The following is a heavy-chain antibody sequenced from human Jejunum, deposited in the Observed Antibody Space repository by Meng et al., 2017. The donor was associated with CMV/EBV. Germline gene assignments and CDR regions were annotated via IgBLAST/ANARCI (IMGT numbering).Heavy chain of an antibody. D-gene: IGHD1-26*01. CDR1: GDSITTYY. V-gene: IGHV4-59*01. CDR3: ARDGLDGLWELPFDR. Sequence: SGDSITTYYGSWIRQSPGKGLEWIGYIYYSGSTDYNPSLKSRATISVDTSKNQFSLKLTSVTAADTAVYYCARDGLDGLWELPFDRWGQGTLVTVSS. CDR2: IYYSGST. J-gene: IGHJ4*02.